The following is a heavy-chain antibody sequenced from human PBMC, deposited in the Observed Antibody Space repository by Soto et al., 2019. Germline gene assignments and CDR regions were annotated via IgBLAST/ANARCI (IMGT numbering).Heavy chain of an antibody. Sequence: QVQLVESGGGVVQPGRSLRLSCAASGFTLSSYGMHWVRQAPGKGLEWVAVISYDGSNKYYADSVKGRFTISSDNSKNPLYLQMNSLRAEDTALYYCANTFLKTATQRHDAFDIWGKGTMVTVSS. CDR1: GFTLSSYG. D-gene: IGHD2-21*02. V-gene: IGHV3-30*18. CDR3: ANTFLKTATQRHDAFDI. J-gene: IGHJ3*02. CDR2: ISYDGSNK.